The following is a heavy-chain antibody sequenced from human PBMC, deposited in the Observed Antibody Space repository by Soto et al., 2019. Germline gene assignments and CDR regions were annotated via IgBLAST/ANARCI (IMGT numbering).Heavy chain of an antibody. CDR1: GFTFSDSA. V-gene: IGHV3-73*02. CDR2: VRGRVDNYAT. Sequence: EVQLVESGGGLVQPGGSLKLSCAGSGFTFSDSAIHWVRQASGKGLEWVGRVRGRVDNYATAYAVSVKGRFTIPRDDSKNTAYLQMGSLKAEEPAVYYCTRLAWFDPWGQGTLVTVCS. CDR3: TRLAWFDP. J-gene: IGHJ5*02.